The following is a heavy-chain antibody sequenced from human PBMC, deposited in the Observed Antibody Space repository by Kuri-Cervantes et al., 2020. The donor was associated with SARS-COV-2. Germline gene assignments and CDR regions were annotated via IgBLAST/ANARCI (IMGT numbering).Heavy chain of an antibody. CDR3: ARDGYCSSTSCYMDYYYYYMDV. V-gene: IGHV4-31*02. J-gene: IGHJ6*03. D-gene: IGHD2-2*02. Sequence: LRLSCTVDGGSLSPLDKYWTWVRQPPGKGLEWIGNIYYSGSAFYNPSLKSRVSMSVDTSKNQFSLKLSSVTAADTAVYYCARDGYCSSTSCYMDYYYYYMDVWGKGTTVTVSS. CDR1: GGSLSPLDKY. CDR2: IYYSGSA.